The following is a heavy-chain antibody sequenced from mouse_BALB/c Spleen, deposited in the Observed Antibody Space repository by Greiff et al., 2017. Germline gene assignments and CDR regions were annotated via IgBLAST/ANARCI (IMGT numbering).Heavy chain of an antibody. V-gene: IGHV1S135*01. Sequence: SYNQKFKGKATLTVDKSSSTAFMHLNSLTSEDSAVYYCARGRTVAHFDYWGQGTTLTVSS. D-gene: IGHD1-1*01. CDR3: ARGRTVAHFDY. J-gene: IGHJ2*01.